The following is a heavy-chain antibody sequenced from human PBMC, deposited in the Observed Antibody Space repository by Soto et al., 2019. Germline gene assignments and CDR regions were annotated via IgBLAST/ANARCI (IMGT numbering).Heavy chain of an antibody. J-gene: IGHJ4*02. CDR2: ITGGGSTT. V-gene: IGHV3-23*01. D-gene: IGHD4-17*01. CDR3: AKESTMTSRRSFDY. Sequence: EVQLLESGGGLVQPGGSLRLSCAASGFPFNNYAMNWVRQAPGKGLEWGSGITGGGSTTFYADSVKGRFTISRDNSDDTLYLQVNGLRAGDTVLYYCAKESTMTSRRSFDYWGRSTLVNVS. CDR1: GFPFNNYA.